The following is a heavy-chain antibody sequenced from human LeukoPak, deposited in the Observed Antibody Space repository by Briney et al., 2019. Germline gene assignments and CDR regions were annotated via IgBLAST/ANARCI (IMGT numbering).Heavy chain of an antibody. D-gene: IGHD1-26*01. CDR2: IYYSGST. CDR1: GGSISSYY. J-gene: IGHJ3*02. Sequence: SETLSLTCTVSGGSISSYYWSWIRQPPGKGLEWIGYIYYSGSTNYNPSLKSRVTISVDTSKNQFSLKLSSVTAADTAVYYCARDRYSLFGHMLSGEGRGAFFDIWGQGTMVTVSS. CDR3: ARDRYSLFGHMLSGEGRGAFFDI. V-gene: IGHV4-59*01.